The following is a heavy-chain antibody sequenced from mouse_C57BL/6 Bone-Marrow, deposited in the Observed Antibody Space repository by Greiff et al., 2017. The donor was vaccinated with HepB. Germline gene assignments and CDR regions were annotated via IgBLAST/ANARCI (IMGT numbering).Heavy chain of an antibody. CDR3: VGSLLRYFAY. J-gene: IGHJ3*01. Sequence: EVHLVESGGGLVQPKGSLKLSCAASGFSFNTYAMNWVRQAPGKGLEWVARIRSKSNNYATYYADSVKDRFTISRDDSESMLYLQMNNLKTEDTAMYYCVGSLLRYFAYWGQGTLVTVSA. V-gene: IGHV10-1*01. D-gene: IGHD1-1*01. CDR1: GFSFNTYA. CDR2: IRSKSNNYAT.